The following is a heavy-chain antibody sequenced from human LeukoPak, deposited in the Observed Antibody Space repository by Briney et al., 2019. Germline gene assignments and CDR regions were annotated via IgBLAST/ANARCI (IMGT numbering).Heavy chain of an antibody. CDR1: RFAFDNFA. V-gene: IGHV3-15*01. CDR2: IKSKTDGGTT. CDR3: TTRIAVALP. Sequence: PGGSLRLSCAASRFAFDNFAMSWVRQAPGKGLEWVGRIKSKTDGGTTDYAAPVKGRFTISRDESKNTLYLQMNSLKTEDTAVYYCTTRIAVALPWGQGTLVTVSS. J-gene: IGHJ5*02. D-gene: IGHD6-19*01.